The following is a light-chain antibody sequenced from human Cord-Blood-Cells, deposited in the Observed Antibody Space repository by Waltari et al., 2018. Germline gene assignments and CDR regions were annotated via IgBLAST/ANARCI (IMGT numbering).Light chain of an antibody. Sequence: QSALTQPRSVSGSPGQSVTIPCTGTSSDVGGYNYVSWYQQHPGKAPTLMIYDVSKRPSGVPDRFSGSKSGNTASPTISGLQAEDEADYYCCSYAGSSYWVFGGGTKLTVL. CDR1: SSDVGGYNY. CDR2: DVS. V-gene: IGLV2-11*01. J-gene: IGLJ3*02. CDR3: CSYAGSSYWV.